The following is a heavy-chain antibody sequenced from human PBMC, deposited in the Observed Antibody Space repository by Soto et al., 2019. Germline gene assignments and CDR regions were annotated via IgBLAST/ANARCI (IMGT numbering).Heavy chain of an antibody. D-gene: IGHD1-26*01. CDR2: IWHDGNNK. V-gene: IGHV3-33*01. J-gene: IGHJ6*02. CDR1: GFTFSNYG. Sequence: GGSLRLCCAASGFTFSNYGMHWVRQAPGKGLEWVAIIWHDGNNKYYADSVRGRFIISRDNSKNRLYLQMNSLRAEDTAVYYCASDLVGASDSYGLDVWGQGTPVTVSS. CDR3: ASDLVGASDSYGLDV.